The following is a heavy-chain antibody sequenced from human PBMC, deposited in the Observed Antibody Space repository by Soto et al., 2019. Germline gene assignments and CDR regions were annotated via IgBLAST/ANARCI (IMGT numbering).Heavy chain of an antibody. J-gene: IGHJ5*02. CDR2: ISYDGNNK. V-gene: IGHV3-30*04. CDR3: AKGARYNWNYDWFDP. Sequence: PGGSLRLSCAASEFTFSNYAMHWVRQAPGKGLQWLAVISYDGNNKYYADSVKGRFTISRDNAKNSLYLQMNSLRAEDTAVYYCAKGARYNWNYDWFDPWGQGTLVTVSS. D-gene: IGHD1-7*01. CDR1: EFTFSNYA.